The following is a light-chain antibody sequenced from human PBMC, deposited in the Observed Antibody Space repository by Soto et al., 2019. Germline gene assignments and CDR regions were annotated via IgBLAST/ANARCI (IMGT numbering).Light chain of an antibody. Sequence: EIVLTQSPGTLSLFPGERATLSCRASQSISSNYLAWYQQKPRQAPRLLIHGASNRATGIPDRFSGARSGTDFNLTISRLETEYFAVYYCHQYGSTPAWTFGQGTKVEIK. CDR3: HQYGSTPAWT. J-gene: IGKJ1*01. CDR2: GAS. CDR1: QSISSNY. V-gene: IGKV3-20*01.